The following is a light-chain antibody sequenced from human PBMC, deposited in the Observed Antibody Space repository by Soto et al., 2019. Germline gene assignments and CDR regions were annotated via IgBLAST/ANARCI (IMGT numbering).Light chain of an antibody. CDR2: QVS. V-gene: IGKV2-30*02. CDR3: MQGTHGPHT. CDR1: QSLVHSNGNTY. Sequence: DVVMTQSPLSLPVTLGQPASISCRSSQSLVHSNGNTYLAWFQQRPGQSPRRLIYQVSNRDSGVPDRFSGSGSGTDFTLKISRVEAEDFGVYHCMQGTHGPHTFGQG. J-gene: IGKJ2*01.